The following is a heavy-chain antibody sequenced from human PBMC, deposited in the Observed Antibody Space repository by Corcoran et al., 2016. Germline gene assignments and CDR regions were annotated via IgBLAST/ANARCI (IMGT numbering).Heavy chain of an antibody. Sequence: VQLVQSGAEVKKPGESLKISCKGSGYSFTSYWIGWVRQMPGKGLEWMGIIYPGDSDTGYSPSFQGQVTISADKSISTAYLQWSSLKASDTSMYDCARSYYYDSSGYYPIDALDIWGQGTMVTVSS. CDR2: IYPGDSDT. J-gene: IGHJ3*02. V-gene: IGHV5-51*01. CDR3: ARSYYYDSSGYYPIDALDI. D-gene: IGHD3-22*01. CDR1: GYSFTSYW.